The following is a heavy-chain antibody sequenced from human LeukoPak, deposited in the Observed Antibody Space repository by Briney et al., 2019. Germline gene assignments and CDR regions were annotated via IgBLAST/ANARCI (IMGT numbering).Heavy chain of an antibody. V-gene: IGHV3-23*01. CDR1: GFTFSANA. D-gene: IGHD4-23*01. J-gene: IGHJ3*01. CDR2: ISGSGTTT. Sequence: GGSLRLSCVASGFTFSANAMSWVRQAPGQGLEWVSAISGSGTTTYYADSVKGRFTISRDNSKNTLYLKINTLRAEDTVLYYCVRPFTLRPVVTPGDAFDVWSRG. CDR3: VRPFTLRPVVTPGDAFDV.